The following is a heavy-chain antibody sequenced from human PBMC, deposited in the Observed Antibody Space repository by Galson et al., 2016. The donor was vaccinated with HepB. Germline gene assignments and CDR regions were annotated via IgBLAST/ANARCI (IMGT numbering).Heavy chain of an antibody. D-gene: IGHD2-21*01. CDR3: ARGHVANGH. CDR2: INSDDSDI. J-gene: IGHJ4*02. V-gene: IGHV3-74*03. Sequence: SLRLSCAASGFTFTKFWVHWFRQVPGKGPVWIARINSDDSDITYADSVKGRFTVSRDNAKNTVFLQMSSLRVEDTAVYYCARGHVANGHWGQGSMVIVSS. CDR1: GFTFTKFW.